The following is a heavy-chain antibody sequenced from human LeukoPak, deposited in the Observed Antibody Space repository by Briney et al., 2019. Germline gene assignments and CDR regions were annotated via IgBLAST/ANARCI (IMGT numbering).Heavy chain of an antibody. J-gene: IGHJ6*02. D-gene: IGHD3-3*01. V-gene: IGHV1-2*02. CDR3: ARHGKGSTYYDFWSGYYDYYYYGMDV. CDR2: INPNSGGT. Sequence: ASVKVSCKASGYTFTGYYMHWVRQAPGQGLEWMGWINPNSGGTNYAQKFQGRVTMTRDTSISTAYMELSRLRSDDTAVYYCARHGKGSTYYDFWSGYYDYYYYGMDVWGQRATGTVS. CDR1: GYTFTGYY.